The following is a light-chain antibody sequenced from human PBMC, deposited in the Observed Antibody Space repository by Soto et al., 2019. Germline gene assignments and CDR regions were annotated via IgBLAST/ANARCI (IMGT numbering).Light chain of an antibody. V-gene: IGKV3-20*01. J-gene: IGKJ2*01. Sequence: EIVLTQSPGTLSLSPGERATLSCRASQSVTNNYLAWYQHKPGQAPRCLIYGAAIRSTGIPDRFSGSGSGTDFTLTISRLEPEDFAVYYGQQYGTSLTFGQGTKLEIK. CDR1: QSVTNNY. CDR2: GAA. CDR3: QQYGTSLT.